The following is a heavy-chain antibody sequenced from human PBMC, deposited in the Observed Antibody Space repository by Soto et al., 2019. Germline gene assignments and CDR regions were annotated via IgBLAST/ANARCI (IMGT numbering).Heavy chain of an antibody. Sequence: QVQLVESGGGVVQPGRSLRLSCAASGFTFSSYGMHWVRQAPGKGLEWVAVISYDGSNKYYADSVKGRFTISRDNSKKTLYLQMNSLRAEDTDVYYCAKGGIYDYIWGSYRYPVDYWGQGTLVTVSS. V-gene: IGHV3-30*18. J-gene: IGHJ4*02. CDR3: AKGGIYDYIWGSYRYPVDY. CDR1: GFTFSSYG. CDR2: ISYDGSNK. D-gene: IGHD3-16*02.